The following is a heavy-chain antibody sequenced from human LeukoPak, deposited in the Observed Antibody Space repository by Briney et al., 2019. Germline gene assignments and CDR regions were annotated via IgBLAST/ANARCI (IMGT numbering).Heavy chain of an antibody. CDR1: GYTFTSYG. V-gene: IGHV1-18*01. J-gene: IGHJ5*02. CDR2: ISAYNGNT. CDR3: ARNAADYYDSSGYYEGDWFGP. Sequence: ASVKVSCKASGYTFTSYGISWVRQAPGQGLEWMGWISAYNGNTNYAQKLQGRVTMTTDTSTSTAYMELRSLRSDDTAVYYCARNAADYYDSSGYYEGDWFGPWGQGTLVTVSS. D-gene: IGHD3-22*01.